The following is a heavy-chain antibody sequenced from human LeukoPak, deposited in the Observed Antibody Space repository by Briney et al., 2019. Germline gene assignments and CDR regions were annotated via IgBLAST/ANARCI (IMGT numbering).Heavy chain of an antibody. Sequence: HTGGSLRLSCAASGFTFSTYAMSSVRQAPGQGLEWVSSISGDGGSTYYAESVKGRFTISRDNSKNTLYLQMNSLRAEDTAVYYCAKRPDCSTTNCFRFEYWGQGTLVTVSS. J-gene: IGHJ4*02. V-gene: IGHV3-23*01. CDR3: AKRPDCSTTNCFRFEY. D-gene: IGHD2-2*01. CDR1: GFTFSTYA. CDR2: ISGDGGST.